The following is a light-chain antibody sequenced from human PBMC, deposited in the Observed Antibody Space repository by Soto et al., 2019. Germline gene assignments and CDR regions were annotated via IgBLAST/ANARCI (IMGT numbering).Light chain of an antibody. Sequence: DLQMTQSPSSVSVSVGDRVTITCRASQDISSWLAWYQQKPGKAPKLLIYAASNLQTGVPSRFSGSGSGTDFTLTISSLQPEDFATYYCQQGNSFPITFGQGTRLEIK. CDR1: QDISSW. V-gene: IGKV1-12*01. J-gene: IGKJ5*01. CDR2: AAS. CDR3: QQGNSFPIT.